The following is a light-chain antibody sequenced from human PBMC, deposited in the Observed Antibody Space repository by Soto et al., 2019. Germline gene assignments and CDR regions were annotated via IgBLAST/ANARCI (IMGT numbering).Light chain of an antibody. V-gene: IGKV3-20*01. J-gene: IGKJ4*01. Sequence: EIVLTQSPGTLSLSPGEGASLSCRASQSVPTNFLAWYQQKPGQALRLLISGASSRATSIPDRFSGSGSGTDFTLTISRLEAEDFAVYFCQQYASSPLTVGGGTKVELK. CDR2: GAS. CDR1: QSVPTNF. CDR3: QQYASSPLT.